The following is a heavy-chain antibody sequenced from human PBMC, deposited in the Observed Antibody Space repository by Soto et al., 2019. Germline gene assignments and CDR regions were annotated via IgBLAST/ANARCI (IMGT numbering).Heavy chain of an antibody. CDR2: IYYSGST. CDR3: ARDRDSSGYYYDY. J-gene: IGHJ4*02. CDR1: GGSISSGDYY. D-gene: IGHD3-22*01. Sequence: SETLSLTCTVSGGSISSGDYYWSWIRQPPGKGLEWIGYIYYSGSTYYNPSLKSRVTISVDTSKNQFSLKLSSVTAADTAVYYCARDRDSSGYYYDYCGQGTLVTVSS. V-gene: IGHV4-30-4*01.